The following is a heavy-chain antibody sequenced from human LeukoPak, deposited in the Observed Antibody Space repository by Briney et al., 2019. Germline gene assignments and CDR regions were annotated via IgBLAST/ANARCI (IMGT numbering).Heavy chain of an antibody. Sequence: GGSLRLSCAASGFTFSSYAMSWVRQAPGKGLEWVSAISGSGGSTYYADSVKGRFTISRDNSKNTLYLQMSSLRAEDTAVYYCAKDQDYYDSSPNDYWGQGTLVTVSS. D-gene: IGHD3-22*01. CDR2: ISGSGGST. CDR3: AKDQDYYDSSPNDY. V-gene: IGHV3-23*01. CDR1: GFTFSSYA. J-gene: IGHJ4*02.